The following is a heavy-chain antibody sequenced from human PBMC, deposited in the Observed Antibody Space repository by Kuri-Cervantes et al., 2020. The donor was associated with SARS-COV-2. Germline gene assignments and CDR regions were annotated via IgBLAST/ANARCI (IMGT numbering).Heavy chain of an antibody. CDR1: GFTFSSYW. Sequence: GESLKISCAASGFTFSSYWMSWVRQAPGKGLEWVANIKQDGSEKYYVDSVKGRFTISRDNAKNSLYLQMNSLRAEDTAVYYCARVEGGGTTVTSYFDYWGQGTLVTVSS. J-gene: IGHJ4*02. CDR2: IKQDGSEK. D-gene: IGHD4-17*01. V-gene: IGHV3-7*05. CDR3: ARVEGGGTTVTSYFDY.